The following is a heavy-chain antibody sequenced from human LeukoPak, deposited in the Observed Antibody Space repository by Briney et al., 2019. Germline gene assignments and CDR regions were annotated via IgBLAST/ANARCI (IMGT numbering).Heavy chain of an antibody. J-gene: IGHJ3*02. CDR1: GGSIGSYY. D-gene: IGHD5-12*01. CDR2: IYYSGST. V-gene: IGHV4-59*01. Sequence: SETLSLTCTVSGGSIGSYYWNWIRQPPGKGLEWIGYIYYSGSTNYNPSLKSRVTISVDTSKNQFSLKLSSVTAADTAVYYCAREGQMATITGAFDIWGQGTMVTVSS. CDR3: AREGQMATITGAFDI.